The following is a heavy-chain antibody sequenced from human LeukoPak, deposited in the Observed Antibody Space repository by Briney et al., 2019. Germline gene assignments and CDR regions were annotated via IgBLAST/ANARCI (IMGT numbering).Heavy chain of an antibody. Sequence: ASVKVSCKAYGDYCSSNGISWVRLAPGQGLEWVGWVSTYNSETNYAPKFRGRVSMTADTSTSTAYMELRSLTPDDTAVYYCVKDNWNEFDPWGQGTLVTVSS. J-gene: IGHJ5*02. D-gene: IGHD1-20*01. CDR1: GDYCSSNG. CDR2: VSTYNSET. V-gene: IGHV1-18*01. CDR3: VKDNWNEFDP.